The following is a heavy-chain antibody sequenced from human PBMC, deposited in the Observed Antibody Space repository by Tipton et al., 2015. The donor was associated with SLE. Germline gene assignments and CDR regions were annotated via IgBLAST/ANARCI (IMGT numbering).Heavy chain of an antibody. CDR2: IFTSALT. CDR3: AREFLNPVTTVHYYFDL. D-gene: IGHD4-11*01. J-gene: IGHJ2*01. V-gene: IGHV4-4*07. CDR1: GGSLTNYY. Sequence: TLSLTCTVSGGSLTNYYWSWIRQPAGKGLEWIGRIFTSALTDYNPSLKSRVTMSVDTSNNQFSLNLRSVTAADTAVYYCAREFLNPVTTVHYYFDLWGRGTLVTVSS.